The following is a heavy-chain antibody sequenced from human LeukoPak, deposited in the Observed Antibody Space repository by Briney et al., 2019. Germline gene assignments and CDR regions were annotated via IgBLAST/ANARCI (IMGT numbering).Heavy chain of an antibody. D-gene: IGHD3-22*01. J-gene: IGHJ4*02. CDR1: GFTFSDYY. Sequence: SGGSLRLSCAASGFTFSDYYMSWIRQAPGKGLEWVSYISSSGSTIYYADSVKGRFTISRDNAKNSLYLQMNSLRAEDTAVYYCARVSGYWHSSGLHFDYWGQGTLVTVSS. V-gene: IGHV3-11*01. CDR3: ARVSGYWHSSGLHFDY. CDR2: ISSSGSTI.